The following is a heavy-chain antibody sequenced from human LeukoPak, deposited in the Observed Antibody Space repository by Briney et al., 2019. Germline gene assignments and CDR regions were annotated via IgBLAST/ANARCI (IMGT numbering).Heavy chain of an antibody. Sequence: PGGTLTLSCAVSGFTFSSDDMHWVRHAPRTGIESITFISYDGSTTYYADSVRGRFTISRDNSKNTLYLQMNSLRTEDTAVYYCATSPSGSYFRPWGQGTLVTVSS. CDR2: ISYDGSTT. V-gene: IGHV3-30*01. J-gene: IGHJ5*02. CDR1: GFTFSSDD. CDR3: ATSPSGSYFRP. D-gene: IGHD1-26*01.